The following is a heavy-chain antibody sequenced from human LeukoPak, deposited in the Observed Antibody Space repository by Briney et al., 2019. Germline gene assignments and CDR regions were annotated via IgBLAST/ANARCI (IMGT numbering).Heavy chain of an antibody. CDR2: IYYSGST. J-gene: IGHJ4*02. CDR3: ARDDGSYGAAFDY. CDR1: GGSISSYY. V-gene: IGHV4-59*01. Sequence: KPSETLSLTCTVSGGSISSYYWSWIRQPPGKGLDWIGYIYYSGSTNYNPSLKSRVTISVDTSKNQFSLKLSSVTAADTAVYYCARDDGSYGAAFDYWGQGTLVTVSS. D-gene: IGHD1-26*01.